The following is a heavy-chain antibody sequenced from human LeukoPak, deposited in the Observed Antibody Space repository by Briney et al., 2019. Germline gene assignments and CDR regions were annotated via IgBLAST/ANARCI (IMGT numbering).Heavy chain of an antibody. CDR3: ARGFGSGYFDY. CDR1: GGSISSYY. V-gene: IGHV4-59*01. J-gene: IGHJ4*02. CDR2: IYYSGST. Sequence: SSETLSLTCTVSGGSISSYYWSWIRQPPGKGLEWIGYIYYSGSTNYNPSLKSRVTISVDTSKNQFSLKLSSVTAADTAVYYCARGFGSGYFDYWGQGTLVTVSS. D-gene: IGHD3-22*01.